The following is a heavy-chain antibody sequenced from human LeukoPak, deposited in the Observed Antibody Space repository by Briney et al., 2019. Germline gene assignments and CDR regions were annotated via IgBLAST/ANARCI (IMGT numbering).Heavy chain of an antibody. CDR3: ARDFAREFTIDY. D-gene: IGHD3-10*01. CDR1: GVTFSNDN. V-gene: IGHV3-48*01. J-gene: IGHJ4*02. Sequence: PGGSLRLSCAASGVTFSNDNMNWGRQPPGKGLQWVSYISSSRNIINYADSVKGRFTISRDNAKNTLLLQMNSLRAEDRAVYYCARDFAREFTIDYWGQGTLVTVSS. CDR2: ISSSRNII.